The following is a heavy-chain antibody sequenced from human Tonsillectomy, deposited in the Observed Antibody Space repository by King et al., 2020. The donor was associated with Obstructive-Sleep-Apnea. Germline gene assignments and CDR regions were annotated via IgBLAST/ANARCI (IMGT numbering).Heavy chain of an antibody. Sequence: QLVQSGGGLVQPGGSLRLSCAASGFTFSSYWMSWVRQAPGKGLDWGANIKQDGSEKYYVDSVKGRFTISRDNAKNSLFLQMNSLRAEDTAVYYCARVRGSYCLDVWGQGTTVTVSS. CDR1: GFTFSSYW. CDR2: IKQDGSEK. CDR3: ARVRGSYCLDV. V-gene: IGHV3-7*03. J-gene: IGHJ6*02. D-gene: IGHD1-26*01.